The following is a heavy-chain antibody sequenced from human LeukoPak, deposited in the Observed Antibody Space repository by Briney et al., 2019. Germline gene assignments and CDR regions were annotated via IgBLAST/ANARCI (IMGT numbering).Heavy chain of an antibody. Sequence: GASVKVSCKASGYTFTSYGISWVRQAPGQGLEWMGWISAYNGNTNYAQKFQDRVTMTRDTSTSTVYMELNSLRSEDTAVYYCARATWYGGNPTGAFDIWGQGTMVTVSS. J-gene: IGHJ3*02. CDR1: GYTFTSYG. V-gene: IGHV1-18*01. CDR2: ISAYNGNT. CDR3: ARATWYGGNPTGAFDI. D-gene: IGHD4/OR15-4a*01.